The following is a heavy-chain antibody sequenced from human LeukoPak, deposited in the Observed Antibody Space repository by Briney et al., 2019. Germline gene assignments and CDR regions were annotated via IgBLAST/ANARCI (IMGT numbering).Heavy chain of an antibody. V-gene: IGHV4-34*01. CDR2: INHSGST. CDR3: ARGVEPTAYFDY. D-gene: IGHD1-14*01. J-gene: IGHJ4*02. CDR1: GGSFSGYY. Sequence: SETLSLTCAVYGGSFSGYYWSWIRQPPGKGLEWIGEINHSGSTNYNPSLKSRVTISVDTSKNQFSLKLSSVTAADTAVYYCARGVEPTAYFDYWGQGTLVTVSS.